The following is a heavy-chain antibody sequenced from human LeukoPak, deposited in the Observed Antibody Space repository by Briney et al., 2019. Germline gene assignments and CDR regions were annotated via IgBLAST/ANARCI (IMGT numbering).Heavy chain of an antibody. V-gene: IGHV4-61*08. J-gene: IGHJ5*02. CDR2: IYYSGST. Sequence: SETLSLTCTVSGGSISSGGYYWSWIRQPPGTGLEWIGYIYYSGSTNYNPSLKSRVTISVDTSKNQFSLKLSSVTAADTAVYYCARSLWFGEWWFDPWGQGTLVTVSS. CDR1: GGSISSGGYY. CDR3: ARSLWFGEWWFDP. D-gene: IGHD3-10*01.